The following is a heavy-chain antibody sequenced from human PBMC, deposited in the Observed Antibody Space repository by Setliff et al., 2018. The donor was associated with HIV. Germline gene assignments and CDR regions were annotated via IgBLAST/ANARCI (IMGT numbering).Heavy chain of an antibody. J-gene: IGHJ4*02. CDR1: GDSISSSGPGYY. D-gene: IGHD3-3*01. Sequence: KTSETLSLTCTVSGDSISSSGPGYYWGWVRQSPGGGLEWIGSVYYSGSTYYNPSLKSRVTISVDTSKNQLSLKLTSMTAADTAVYYCARSQPDTIFGVVVFDSWGQGTLVTVSS. CDR2: VYYSGST. CDR3: ARSQPDTIFGVVVFDS. V-gene: IGHV4-39*01.